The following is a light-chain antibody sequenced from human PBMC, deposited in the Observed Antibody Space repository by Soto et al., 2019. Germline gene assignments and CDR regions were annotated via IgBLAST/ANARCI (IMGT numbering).Light chain of an antibody. V-gene: IGKV1-5*01. J-gene: IGKJ1*01. CDR3: QQYNSYSWK. CDR2: DPS. Sequence: DIRMTQSPSTLSASVGDRVTITCRASQSISSWLAWYQQKPGKAHKLLIYDPSSLECEVPSRFRGSGSGTAFTLIIGSLPPDDWATHYCQQYNSYSWKFGQGTTVES. CDR1: QSISSW.